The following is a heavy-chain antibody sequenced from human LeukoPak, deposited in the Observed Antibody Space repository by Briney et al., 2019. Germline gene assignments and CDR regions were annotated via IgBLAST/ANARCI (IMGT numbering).Heavy chain of an antibody. D-gene: IGHD3-22*01. CDR1: GYSISSGYY. Sequence: SETLSLTCTVSGYSISSGYYWGWIRQPPGKGLEWIGSIYHSGTTHFNPSLRSRVTISVDTSKNQFSLKLNSVTAADTAVYYCASSYYYGSSGYSYFDNWGQGTLVTVSS. V-gene: IGHV4-38-2*02. CDR3: ASSYYYGSSGYSYFDN. CDR2: IYHSGTT. J-gene: IGHJ4*02.